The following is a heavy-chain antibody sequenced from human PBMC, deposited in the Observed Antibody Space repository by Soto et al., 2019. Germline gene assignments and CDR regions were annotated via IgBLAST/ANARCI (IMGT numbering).Heavy chain of an antibody. Sequence: SVKVSGKASGFTFTSSAVQWVRQARGQRLEWIGWIVVGSGNTNYAQKFQERVTITRDMSTSTAYMELSSLRSGDTAVYYCAASAHGGNSGIDYWGQGTLVTVSS. J-gene: IGHJ4*02. V-gene: IGHV1-58*01. CDR3: AASAHGGNSGIDY. CDR1: GFTFTSSA. CDR2: IVVGSGNT. D-gene: IGHD2-21*02.